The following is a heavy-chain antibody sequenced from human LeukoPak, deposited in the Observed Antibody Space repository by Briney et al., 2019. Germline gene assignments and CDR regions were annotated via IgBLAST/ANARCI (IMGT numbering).Heavy chain of an antibody. D-gene: IGHD4-23*01. CDR3: ATELSRGVIPTDNS. J-gene: IGHJ4*02. CDR2: IYPEDGEP. Sequence: ASVKVSCKVSGYTLTELSIHWVRQAPGKGLEWMGVIYPEDGEPSYAQKFQGRVTMTEDTSTDIAYMDLSSLRSEDTAVYYCATELSRGVIPTDNSWGQGTLVTVSA. CDR1: GYTLTELS. V-gene: IGHV1-24*01.